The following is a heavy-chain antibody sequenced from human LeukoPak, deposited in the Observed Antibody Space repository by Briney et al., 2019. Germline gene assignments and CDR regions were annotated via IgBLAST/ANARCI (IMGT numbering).Heavy chain of an antibody. Sequence: GGSLRLSCAASGFTFNNYAMHWVRQAPGKGLEWVTVVSYDGNNQYYADSVKGRFTISRDNSKNTLYLQMNSLRAEDTAVYYCARRLTQYDCFDPWGQGILVTVSS. J-gene: IGHJ5*02. CDR2: VSYDGNNQ. CDR3: ARRLTQYDCFDP. V-gene: IGHV3-30-3*01. CDR1: GFTFNNYA. D-gene: IGHD2-2*01.